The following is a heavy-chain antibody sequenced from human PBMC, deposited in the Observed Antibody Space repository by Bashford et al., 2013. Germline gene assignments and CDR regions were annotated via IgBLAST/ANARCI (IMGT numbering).Heavy chain of an antibody. Sequence: VASVKVSCKASGYTFTSYGISWVRQAPGQGLEWMGWMNPNSGNTGYAQKFQGRVTMTRDTSIGTAYMELSRLRSDDTAFYYCARGRRRMGHQVVIERAGYFQHWGQGTLVTVSS. D-gene: IGHD2-21*01. CDR2: MNPNSGNT. J-gene: IGHJ1*01. CDR3: ARGRRRMGHQVVIERAGYFQH. CDR1: GYTFTSYG. V-gene: IGHV1-8*02.